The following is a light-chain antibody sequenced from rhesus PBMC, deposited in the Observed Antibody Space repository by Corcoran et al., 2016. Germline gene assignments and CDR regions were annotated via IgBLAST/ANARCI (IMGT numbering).Light chain of an antibody. J-gene: IGKJ2*01. V-gene: IGKV1-21*01. Sequence: DIQMTQSPSSLSASVGDRVTTTCRASQGISSWLAWYQQKPGKAPKLLIYKASSLQSGVPSRFSGSGSGADFTLPISNLQPEDFATYYCPQYNSAPPYSFGQGTKVEIK. CDR3: PQYNSAPPYS. CDR1: QGISSW. CDR2: KAS.